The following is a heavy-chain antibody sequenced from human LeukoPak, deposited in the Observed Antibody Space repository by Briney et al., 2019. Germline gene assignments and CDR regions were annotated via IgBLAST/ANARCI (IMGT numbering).Heavy chain of an antibody. D-gene: IGHD1-7*01. CDR2: INWNGGST. CDR1: GFTFSSYA. CDR3: ARDRYNWNYGAQDV. J-gene: IGHJ6*04. V-gene: IGHV3-20*04. Sequence: GGSLRLSCAASGFTFSSYAMSWVRQAPGKGLEWVSGINWNGGSTGYADSVKGRFTISRDNAKNSLYLQMNSLRAEDTALYYCARDRYNWNYGAQDVWGKGTTVTVSS.